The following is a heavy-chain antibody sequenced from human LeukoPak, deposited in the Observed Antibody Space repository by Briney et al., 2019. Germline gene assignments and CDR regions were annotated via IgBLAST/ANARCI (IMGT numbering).Heavy chain of an antibody. CDR1: GYSFTSYW. J-gene: IGHJ3*02. CDR2: IYPGDSDT. D-gene: IGHD5-12*01. V-gene: IGHV5-51*01. CDR3: ARRPLGHLYSAGAFDI. Sequence: GESLKISCKGSGYSFTSYWIGWVRHMPGKGLEWMGIIYPGDSDTRYSPSFQGQVTISADKSISTAYLQWSSLKASDTAMYYCARRPLGHLYSAGAFDIWGQGTMVTVSS.